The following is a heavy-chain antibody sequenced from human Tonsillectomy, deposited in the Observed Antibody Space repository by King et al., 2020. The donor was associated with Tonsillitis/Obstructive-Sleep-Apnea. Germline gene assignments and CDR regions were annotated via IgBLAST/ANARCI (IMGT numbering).Heavy chain of an antibody. J-gene: IGHJ4*02. D-gene: IGHD6-6*01. V-gene: IGHV4-34*01. CDR2: INHSGST. CDR3: ARRPGEEYRSSEFHY. Sequence: VQLQQWGAGLLKPSETLSLTCAVYGGSFSGYYWSWIRQPPGKGLEWIGEINHSGSTNYNPSLKSRVTISVDTSKKQFSLKLSSVTAADTAVYYCARRPGEEYRSSEFHYWGQGTLVTVSS. CDR1: GGSFSGYY.